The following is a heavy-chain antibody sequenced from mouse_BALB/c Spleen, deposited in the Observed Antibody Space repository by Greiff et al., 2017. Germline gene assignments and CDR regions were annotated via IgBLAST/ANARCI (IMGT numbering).Heavy chain of an antibody. Sequence: QVQLQQPGAELVKPGASVKISCKASGYTFTSYDINWVKQRPGQGLEWIGWIYPGDGSTKYNEKFKGKATLTADKSSSTAYMQLSSLTSENSAVYFCARWTGSMDYWGQGTSVTVSS. D-gene: IGHD4-1*01. CDR3: ARWTGSMDY. V-gene: IGHV1S56*01. CDR2: IYPGDGST. J-gene: IGHJ4*01. CDR1: GYTFTSYD.